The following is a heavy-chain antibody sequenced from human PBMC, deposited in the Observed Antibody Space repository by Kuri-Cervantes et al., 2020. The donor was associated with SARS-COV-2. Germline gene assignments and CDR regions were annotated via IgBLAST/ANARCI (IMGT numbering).Heavy chain of an antibody. CDR1: GYTLTELS. Sequence: ASVKVSCKVSGYTLTELSMHWMRQAPGKGLEWMGGFDPEDGETIYAQKFQGRVTMTEDTSTDTAYMELSSLRSEDTAVYYCATARFQWELLPLSSWGQGTLVTVSS. CDR3: ATARFQWELLPLSS. J-gene: IGHJ5*02. V-gene: IGHV1-24*01. CDR2: FDPEDGET. D-gene: IGHD1-26*01.